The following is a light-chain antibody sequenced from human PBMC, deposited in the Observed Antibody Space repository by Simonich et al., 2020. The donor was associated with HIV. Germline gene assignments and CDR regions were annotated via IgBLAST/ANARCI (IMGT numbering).Light chain of an antibody. V-gene: IGKV3-15*01. J-gene: IGKJ2*01. CDR1: QSVSSN. CDR3: QQRSNWPPYT. Sequence: EIVMTQSPATLSVSPGERATLSCRASQSVSSNLAWYEQKPGQAPRLLIYGASTRATGIPARFSGSGSVTEFTLTISSLEPEDFAVYYCQQRSNWPPYTFGQGTKLEIK. CDR2: GAS.